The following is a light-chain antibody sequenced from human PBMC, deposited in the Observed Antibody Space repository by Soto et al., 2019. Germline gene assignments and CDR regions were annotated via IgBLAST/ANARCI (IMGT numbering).Light chain of an antibody. V-gene: IGKV1-39*01. J-gene: IGKJ1*01. Sequence: DIQMTQSPSSLSASVGDRVTITCLASQSISSYLNWYQQKPGKAPKLLIYAASSLQSGVPSRFSGSGSGTDFTLTISSLQPEDFATYFCQQGYSRPRTFGQGTKVDIK. CDR3: QQGYSRPRT. CDR2: AAS. CDR1: QSISSY.